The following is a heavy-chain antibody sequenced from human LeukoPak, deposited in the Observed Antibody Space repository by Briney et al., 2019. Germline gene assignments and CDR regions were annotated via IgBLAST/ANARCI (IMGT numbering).Heavy chain of an antibody. V-gene: IGHV3-23*01. D-gene: IGHD6-13*01. CDR2: ISGSGGST. CDR3: ARGTGTISSSWDKMGLEYFQH. CDR1: GFTFSSYA. J-gene: IGHJ1*01. Sequence: PGGSLRLSCAASGFTFSSYAMSWVRQAPGKGLEWVSAISGSGGSTYYADSVKGRFTISRDNAKNSLYLQMNSLRAEDTAVYYCARGTGTISSSWDKMGLEYFQHWGQGTLVTVSS.